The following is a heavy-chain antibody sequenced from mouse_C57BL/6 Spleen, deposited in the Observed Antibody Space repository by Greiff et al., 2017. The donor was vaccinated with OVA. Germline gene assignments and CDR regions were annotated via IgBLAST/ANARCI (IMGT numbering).Heavy chain of an antibody. Sequence: VQLQQPGAELVRPGSSVKLSCKASGYTFTSYWMHWVKQRPIQGLEWIGNIDPSDSETHYNQKFKDKATLTVDKSSSTAYMQLSSLTSEDSAVYYCARGGIDYGDYWGQGTTLTVSS. D-gene: IGHD2-4*01. V-gene: IGHV1-52*01. J-gene: IGHJ2*01. CDR3: ARGGIDYGDY. CDR2: IDPSDSET. CDR1: GYTFTSYW.